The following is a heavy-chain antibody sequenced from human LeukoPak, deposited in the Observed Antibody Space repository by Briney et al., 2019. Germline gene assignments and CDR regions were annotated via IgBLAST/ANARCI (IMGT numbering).Heavy chain of an antibody. CDR1: GGSISSYY. D-gene: IGHD3-10*01. Sequence: KPSETLSLTCTVSGGSISSYYWSWIRQPPGKGLERIGYIYYSGSTNYNPSLKSRVTISVDTSKNQFSLKLSSVTAADTAVYYCARSMDYGSGSYYYWGQGTLVTVSS. CDR2: IYYSGST. J-gene: IGHJ4*02. V-gene: IGHV4-59*08. CDR3: ARSMDYGSGSYYY.